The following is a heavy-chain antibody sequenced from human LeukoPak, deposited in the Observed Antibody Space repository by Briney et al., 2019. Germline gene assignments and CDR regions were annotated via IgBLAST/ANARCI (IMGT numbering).Heavy chain of an antibody. Sequence: RSGGSLRLSCAASGFTFSSYWMSWVRQAPGKGLEWVANIKQDGSEKYYVDSVKGRFTISRDNAKNSLYLQMNSLRAEDTAVYYCGRDRVAAAGPLHWYFDLWGRGTLVTVSS. CDR3: GRDRVAAAGPLHWYFDL. J-gene: IGHJ2*01. D-gene: IGHD6-13*01. CDR1: GFTFSSYW. V-gene: IGHV3-7*04. CDR2: IKQDGSEK.